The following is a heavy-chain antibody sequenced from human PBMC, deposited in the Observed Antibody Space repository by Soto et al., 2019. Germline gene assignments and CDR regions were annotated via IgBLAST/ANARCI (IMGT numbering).Heavy chain of an antibody. Sequence: PSETLSLTCTVSGGSISSYYWSWIRQPPGKGLEWIGYIYYSGSTNYNPSLKSRVTISVDTSKNQFSLKLSSVTAADTAVYYCARDHAGSGTFDYWGQGTLVTVS. D-gene: IGHD3-10*01. CDR3: ARDHAGSGTFDY. CDR1: GGSISSYY. V-gene: IGHV4-59*01. CDR2: IYYSGST. J-gene: IGHJ4*02.